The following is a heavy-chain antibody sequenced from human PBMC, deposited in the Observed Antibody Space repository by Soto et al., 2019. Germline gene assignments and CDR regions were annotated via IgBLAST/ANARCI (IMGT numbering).Heavy chain of an antibody. J-gene: IGHJ4*02. V-gene: IGHV1-69*02. CDR3: ARAIYIVAPFDY. Sequence: SVKVSCKASGGTFSSYTISWVRQAPEQGLEWMGRIIPILGIANYAQKFQGRVTITADKSTSTAYMELSSLRSEDTAVYYCARAIYIVAPFDYWGQGTLVTVSS. CDR2: IIPILGIA. CDR1: GGTFSSYT. D-gene: IGHD5-12*01.